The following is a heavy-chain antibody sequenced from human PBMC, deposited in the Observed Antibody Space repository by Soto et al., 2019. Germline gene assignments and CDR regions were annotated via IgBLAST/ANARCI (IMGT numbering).Heavy chain of an antibody. V-gene: IGHV3-30*18. J-gene: IGHJ4*01. CDR1: GFTFSSYG. CDR2: ISYDGSNK. Sequence: QVQLVESGGGVVQPGRSLRLSCAASGFTFSSYGMHWVRQAPGKGLEWVAVISYDGSNKYYADSVKGRFTISRDNSKNTLYLHMTSLRAEDTAVYYCAKLSPGYGDYRGYFDYWGHGTLVTVSS. CDR3: AKLSPGYGDYRGYFDY. D-gene: IGHD4-17*01.